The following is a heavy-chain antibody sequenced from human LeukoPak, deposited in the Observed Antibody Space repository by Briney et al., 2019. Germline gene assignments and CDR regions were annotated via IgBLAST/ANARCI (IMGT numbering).Heavy chain of an antibody. D-gene: IGHD4-17*01. CDR1: GYAFTTYG. CDR2: ISGLNGNT. CDR3: ARDGGDYGISNDGFDI. J-gene: IGHJ3*02. V-gene: IGHV1-18*01. Sequence: GASVTVSCKGSGYAFTTYGITWVRPAPGQGLEWMGWISGLNGNTKYSQKRQGRVTMTTDISATTSYMELRSLRSDDTALYYCARDGGDYGISNDGFDIWGQGTMVTVSS.